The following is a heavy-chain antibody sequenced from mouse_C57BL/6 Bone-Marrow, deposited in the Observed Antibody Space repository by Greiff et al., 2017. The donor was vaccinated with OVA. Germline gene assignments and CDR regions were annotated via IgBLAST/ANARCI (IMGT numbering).Heavy chain of an antibody. V-gene: IGHV5-4*01. Sequence: DVKLQESGGGLVKPGGSLKLSCAASGFTFSSYAMSWVRQTPEKRLEWVATISDGGSYTYYPDNVKGRFTISRDNAKNNLYLQMSHLKSEDTAMYYCARDGGYWYFDVWGTGTTVTVSS. CDR1: GFTFSSYA. CDR3: ARDGGYWYFDV. J-gene: IGHJ1*03. CDR2: ISDGGSYT.